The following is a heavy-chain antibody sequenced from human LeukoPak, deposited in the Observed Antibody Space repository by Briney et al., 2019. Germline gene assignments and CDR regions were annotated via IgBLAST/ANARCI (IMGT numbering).Heavy chain of an antibody. CDR3: AKDRHGSNLPSPDAFDI. Sequence: PGGSLRLSCAASGFTFSSYAMHWVRQAPGKGLEWVAVISYDGSNKYYADSVKGRFTISRDNSKNTLYLQMNSLRAEDTAVYYCAKDRHGSNLPSPDAFDIWGQGTMVTVSS. CDR2: ISYDGSNK. V-gene: IGHV3-30*04. CDR1: GFTFSSYA. J-gene: IGHJ3*02.